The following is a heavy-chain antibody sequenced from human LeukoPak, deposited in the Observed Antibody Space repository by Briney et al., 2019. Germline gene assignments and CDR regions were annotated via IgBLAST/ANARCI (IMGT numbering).Heavy chain of an antibody. J-gene: IGHJ4*02. CDR1: GFTFSSYS. D-gene: IGHD4-17*01. V-gene: IGHV3-74*01. Sequence: PGGSLRLSCAASGFTFSSYSMDWVRQAPGERLVWVSFINADGTITKYADSVKGRFTISRDNAKSTVYLQMNGLRVEDTAMYYCVRLAVTDTNYWGQGSLVTVSS. CDR3: VRLAVTDTNY. CDR2: INADGTIT.